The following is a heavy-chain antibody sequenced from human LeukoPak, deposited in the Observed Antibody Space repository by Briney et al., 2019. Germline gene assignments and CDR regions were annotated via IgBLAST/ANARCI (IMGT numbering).Heavy chain of an antibody. V-gene: IGHV1-2*06. J-gene: IGHJ6*03. CDR1: GYTFTGYY. CDR3: ARPSYPYDILTGFSPPQYYMDV. CDR2: INPNSGGT. D-gene: IGHD3-9*01. Sequence: GASVKVSCKASGYTFTGYYMHWVRQAPGQGLEWMGRINPNSGGTNYAQKFQGRVTMTRDTSISTAYMELSSLRSEDTAVYYCARPSYPYDILTGFSPPQYYMDVWGKGTTVTVSS.